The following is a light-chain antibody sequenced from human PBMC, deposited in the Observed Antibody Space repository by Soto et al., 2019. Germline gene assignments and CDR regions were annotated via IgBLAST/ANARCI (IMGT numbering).Light chain of an antibody. CDR1: QSVSSN. Sequence: EIVMTQSPATLSVSPGERATLSCRASQSVSSNLAWYQQKPGQAPRLLIYGASARATGIPARFSGSGSETEFTLTISSLQSEDFAVYYWQQYNNWPRTFGQGTKVEIK. J-gene: IGKJ1*01. CDR2: GAS. CDR3: QQYNNWPRT. V-gene: IGKV3-15*01.